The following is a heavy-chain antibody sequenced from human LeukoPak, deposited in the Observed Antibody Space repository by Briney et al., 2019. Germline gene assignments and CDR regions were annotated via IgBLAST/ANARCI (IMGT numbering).Heavy chain of an antibody. CDR1: GITFSSYA. J-gene: IGHJ4*02. CDR3: AKTGVRVRGVIIQLDY. V-gene: IGHV3-7*01. D-gene: IGHD3-10*01. CDR2: IKQDGSEK. Sequence: GGSLRLSCAASGITFSSYAMHWVRQAPGKGLEWVANIKQDGSEKYYVDSVKGRFTISRDNAKNTLYLQMNSLRAEDTAVYYCAKTGVRVRGVIIQLDYWGQGTLVTVSS.